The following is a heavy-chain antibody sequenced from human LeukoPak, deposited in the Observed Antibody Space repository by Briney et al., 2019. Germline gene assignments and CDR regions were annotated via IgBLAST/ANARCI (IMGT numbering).Heavy chain of an antibody. CDR2: ISYDGSNK. V-gene: IGHV3-30-3*01. J-gene: IGHJ4*02. CDR1: GFTFSSYA. CDR3: AKGLLLMVYDY. D-gene: IGHD2-8*01. Sequence: GGSLRLSCAASGFTFSSYAMHWVRQAPGKGLEWVAVISYDGSNKYYADSVKGRFTISRDNSKNTLYLQMNSLRAEDTAVYYCAKGLLLMVYDYWGQGTLVTVSS.